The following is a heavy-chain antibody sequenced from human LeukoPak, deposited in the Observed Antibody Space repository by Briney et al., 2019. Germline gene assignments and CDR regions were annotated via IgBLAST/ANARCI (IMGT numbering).Heavy chain of an antibody. CDR2: ISTGGST. D-gene: IGHD3-10*01. J-gene: IGHJ4*02. CDR3: ARRISGSYVY. CDR1: SGSIYTGTYY. V-gene: IGHV4-61*02. Sequence: SETLSLTCTVSSGSIYTGTYYWSWIRQPAGKGLEWIGRISTGGSTNYNPSLKSRVTISVDTSKNHFSLKLSSVTAADTAVYYCARRISGSYVYWGQGTLVTVSS.